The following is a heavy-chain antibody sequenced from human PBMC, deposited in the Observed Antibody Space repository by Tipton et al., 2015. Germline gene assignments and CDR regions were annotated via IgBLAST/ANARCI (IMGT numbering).Heavy chain of an antibody. D-gene: IGHD2/OR15-2a*01. V-gene: IGHV4-4*08. CDR2: VYHLGGT. CDR3: ARGQDETTSGEYFTH. J-gene: IGHJ1*01. Sequence: TLSLTCSISAGSISTYYWSWIRQPPGKGLEYIGGVYHLGGTLYNPSLQSRLKISIDTSKNQFSLKMHSVTAADTAVYYCARGQDETTSGEYFTHWGQGTLVTVSS. CDR1: AGSISTYY.